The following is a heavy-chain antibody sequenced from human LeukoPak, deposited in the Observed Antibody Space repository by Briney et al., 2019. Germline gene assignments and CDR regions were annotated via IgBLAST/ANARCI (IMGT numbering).Heavy chain of an antibody. CDR2: ISGSGGST. CDR1: GFTFSSYA. CDR3: AKRRPYCGGDCYGNYFDY. Sequence: GGSLRLSCAASGFTFSSYAMSWVRQAPGKGLEWVSAISGSGGSTYYADSVKGRFTISRDNSKNTLYLQMDSLRAEDTAVYYCAKRRPYCGGDCYGNYFDYWGQGTLVTVSS. J-gene: IGHJ4*02. V-gene: IGHV3-23*01. D-gene: IGHD2-21*02.